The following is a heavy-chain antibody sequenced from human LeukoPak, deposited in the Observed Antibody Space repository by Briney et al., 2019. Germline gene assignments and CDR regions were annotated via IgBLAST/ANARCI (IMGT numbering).Heavy chain of an antibody. V-gene: IGHV7-4-1*02. D-gene: IGHD6-19*01. CDR2: INTNTGNP. Sequence: GASVKVSCKASGYTFTSYAMNWVRQAPGQGLEWMGWINTNTGNPTYAQGFTGRFVFSLDTSVSTAYLQISSLKAEDTAVYYCARVRAPVGYSSGWYGPRAFDIWGQGTMVTVSS. CDR3: ARVRAPVGYSSGWYGPRAFDI. CDR1: GYTFTSYA. J-gene: IGHJ3*02.